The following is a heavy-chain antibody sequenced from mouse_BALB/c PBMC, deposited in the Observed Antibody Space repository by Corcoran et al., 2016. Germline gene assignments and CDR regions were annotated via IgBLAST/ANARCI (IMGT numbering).Heavy chain of an antibody. CDR2: IDPANGNT. CDR3: ANWDWYFDV. CDR1: GFNIKDTY. V-gene: IGHV14-3*02. Sequence: EVQLQQSGAELVKPGASVKLSCTASGFNIKDTYMHWVKQRPEQGLEWIGRIDPANGNTKYDPKFQGKATITADTSSNTAYLQLSSLTSEDTAVYYCANWDWYFDVCGAGTTVTVSS. J-gene: IGHJ1*01. D-gene: IGHD4-1*01.